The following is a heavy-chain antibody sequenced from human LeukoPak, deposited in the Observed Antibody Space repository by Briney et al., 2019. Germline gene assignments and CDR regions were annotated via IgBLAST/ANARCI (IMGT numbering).Heavy chain of an antibody. Sequence: SVTLSCTASGSAFTSYYKHWVRHAQAPGKERKGIINPSGCSTSYAQKFQGRVTMTRYTSTSTVYMELSSLRSEDTAVYYCARDWGLTNISSGWYYFDYWGQGTLVTVSS. D-gene: IGHD6-19*01. J-gene: IGHJ4*02. V-gene: IGHV1-46*01. CDR1: GSAFTSYY. CDR2: INPSGCST. CDR3: ARDWGLTNISSGWYYFDY.